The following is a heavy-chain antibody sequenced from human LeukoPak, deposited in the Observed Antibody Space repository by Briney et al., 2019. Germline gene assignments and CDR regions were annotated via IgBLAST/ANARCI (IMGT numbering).Heavy chain of an antibody. V-gene: IGHV3-43*02. CDR2: ICEGGGTT. D-gene: IGHD6-19*01. J-gene: IGHJ4*02. Sequence: GGTLRLSCAASGFTVDDYAMHWVRQTPGKGLEWVSVICEGGGTTYYEDSVKGPFTISRDNSKNSLYLQMTSLRTEDTALYSCAKVMGAVTGGRVDYWGQGTLVAV. CDR1: GFTVDDYA. CDR3: AKVMGAVTGGRVDY.